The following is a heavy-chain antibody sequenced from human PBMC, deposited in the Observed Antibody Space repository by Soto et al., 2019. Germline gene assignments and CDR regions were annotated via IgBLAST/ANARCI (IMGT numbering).Heavy chain of an antibody. D-gene: IGHD3-16*01. CDR1: GFTVSSND. CDR2: LYRGGST. Sequence: EVQLVESGGGLVQPGGSLRLSCADSGFTVSSNDMNWVRQAPGKGLEWVSVLYRGGSTYYADSVRGRFTISRDNSKNTLYLQMNSLTAEDTAVYYCAKDRPGSPFQPNDAFDIWGQGTMVTVSS. CDR3: AKDRPGSPFQPNDAFDI. V-gene: IGHV3-66*01. J-gene: IGHJ3*02.